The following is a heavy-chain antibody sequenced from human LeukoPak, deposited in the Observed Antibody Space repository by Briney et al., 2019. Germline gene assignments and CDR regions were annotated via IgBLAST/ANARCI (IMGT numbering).Heavy chain of an antibody. CDR2: ISGSGGGT. CDR1: GFTFYSYV. J-gene: IGHJ6*02. D-gene: IGHD2-2*01. Sequence: PGGSLRLSCAASGFTFYSYVMSWVRQAPGKGLEWVSAISGSGGGTYYVDSVKGRFTISRDNSKNTLYLQMNSLRAEDTAVYYCATVYSSSPLRPMDVWGQGTTVTVSS. CDR3: ATVYSSSPLRPMDV. V-gene: IGHV3-23*01.